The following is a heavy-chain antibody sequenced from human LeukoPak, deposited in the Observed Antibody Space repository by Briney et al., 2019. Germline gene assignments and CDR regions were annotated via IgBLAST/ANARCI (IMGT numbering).Heavy chain of an antibody. Sequence: GASVKVSCKASGYTFTSYYMHWVRQAPGQGLEWMGIINPSGGSTSYAQKFQGRVTMTRDTSTSTVYMELSSLRSEDTTVYYCARVYCSSTSCYGNAFDIWGQGTMVTVSS. CDR1: GYTFTSYY. CDR3: ARVYCSSTSCYGNAFDI. J-gene: IGHJ3*02. CDR2: INPSGGST. D-gene: IGHD2-2*01. V-gene: IGHV1-46*01.